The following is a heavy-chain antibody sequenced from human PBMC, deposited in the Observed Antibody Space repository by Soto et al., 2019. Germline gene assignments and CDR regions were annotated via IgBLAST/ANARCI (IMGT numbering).Heavy chain of an antibody. Sequence: QVHLVQSGAEVKKPGASVPVSCKASGYAFSSYGMSWVRQAPGQGLEWICWVSTYKSDTNSAPRPQGRNTMTTDSSTSTAYMELRSLTADDTAVYYCVRDERDSCRGGYCCYVDLLGQGTVVTVSS. V-gene: IGHV1-18*01. J-gene: IGHJ4*02. CDR2: VSTYKSDT. CDR1: GYAFSSYG. CDR3: VRDERDSCRGGYCCYVDL. D-gene: IGHD2-15*01.